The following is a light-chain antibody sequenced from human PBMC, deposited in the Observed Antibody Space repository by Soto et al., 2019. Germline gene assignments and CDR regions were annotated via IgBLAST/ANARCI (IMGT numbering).Light chain of an antibody. CDR2: EVS. J-gene: IGLJ1*01. Sequence: HSALTQPAPVSGAPGQSITIPRTGSSSDVGGYNYVSWYQQYPGKAPTLRIYEVSNRPSGVSDRFSGSKSGNTASLTISRLQAEDEADYHCRSYTRRNFYVFGTGTKVTVL. V-gene: IGLV2-14*01. CDR1: SSDVGGYNY. CDR3: RSYTRRNFYV.